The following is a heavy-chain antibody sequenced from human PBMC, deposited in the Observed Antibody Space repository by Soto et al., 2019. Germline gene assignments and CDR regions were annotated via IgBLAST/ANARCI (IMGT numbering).Heavy chain of an antibody. V-gene: IGHV3-48*01. CDR3: ARADNYDYIWGNYRYSTWFDP. D-gene: IGHD3-16*02. J-gene: IGHJ5*02. CDR2: ISGSSSTI. CDR1: GFTFSYYS. Sequence: GGSLRLSCAASGFTFSYYSMNWVRQAPGKGLEWISYISGSSSTIYYADSVKDRFTISRDNAKNSLYLQMNSLRSEDTAVYYCARADNYDYIWGNYRYSTWFDPWGQGTLVTVSS.